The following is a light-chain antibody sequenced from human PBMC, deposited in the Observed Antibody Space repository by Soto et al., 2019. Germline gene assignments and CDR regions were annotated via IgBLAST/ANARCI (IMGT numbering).Light chain of an antibody. V-gene: IGLV2-14*01. CDR3: SSYTRAKTYV. J-gene: IGLJ1*01. Sequence: QSVLTQPASVSGSPGQPITISCTGTSSDIGGYNMVSWYQQHPRKAPKLMIYEVTNRPSGISDRFSASKSGNTASLTISGLQAEDEGDYYCSSYTRAKTYVFGTGTKVTV. CDR2: EVT. CDR1: SSDIGGYNM.